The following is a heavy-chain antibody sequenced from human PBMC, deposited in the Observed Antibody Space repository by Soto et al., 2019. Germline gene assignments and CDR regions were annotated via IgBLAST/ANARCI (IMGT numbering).Heavy chain of an antibody. D-gene: IGHD3-10*01. Sequence: ASVKVSCKASGYTFTGYYMHWVRQATGEGLECLGWMNPSSGRTGYAQKFQGRVTMTRDNSISTAYMELTSLTSEDTAMYYCTRTMVRGQPHMDVWGQGTTVTVSS. CDR2: MNPSSGRT. CDR3: TRTMVRGQPHMDV. CDR1: GYTFTGYY. J-gene: IGHJ6*02. V-gene: IGHV1-8*02.